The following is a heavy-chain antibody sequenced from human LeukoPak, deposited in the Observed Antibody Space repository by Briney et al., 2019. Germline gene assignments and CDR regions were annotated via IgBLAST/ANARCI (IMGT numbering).Heavy chain of an antibody. Sequence: GGSLRLSCAASEFTFSSYSMNWVRQAPGKGLEWVSSISSSSSYIYYADSVKGRFTISRDNAKNSLYLQMNSLRAEDTAVYYCARLVHYDILTGYFLPPWFDPWGQGTLVTVSS. CDR2: ISSSSSYI. CDR1: EFTFSSYS. V-gene: IGHV3-21*01. D-gene: IGHD3-9*01. CDR3: ARLVHYDILTGYFLPPWFDP. J-gene: IGHJ5*02.